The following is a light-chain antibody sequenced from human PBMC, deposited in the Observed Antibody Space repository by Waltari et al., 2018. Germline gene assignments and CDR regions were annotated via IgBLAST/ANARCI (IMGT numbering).Light chain of an antibody. J-gene: IGLJ2*01. CDR2: KDT. CDR1: ALPKQF. CDR3: QSGDSSGVVV. V-gene: IGLV3-25*03. Sequence: SYELTQPPSVSVSPGQTARITCSGDALPKQFAFWYQQKSGQAPVVVIYKDTERPSGIPDRISRSSSGTTVTLTISGAQAEDEADYYCQSGDSSGVVVFGGWTKLTVL.